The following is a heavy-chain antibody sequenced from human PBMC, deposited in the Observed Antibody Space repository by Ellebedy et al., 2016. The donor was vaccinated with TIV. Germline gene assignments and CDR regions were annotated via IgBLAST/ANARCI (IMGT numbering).Heavy chain of an antibody. D-gene: IGHD3-3*01. CDR3: AREPYDFWNREAKEYYYYMDV. CDR2: ISSSSSTI. CDR1: GFTFSSYS. Sequence: GESLKISXAASGFTFSSYSMNWVRQAPGKGLEWVSYISSSSSTIYYADSVKGRFTISRDNAKNSLYLQMNSLRAEDTAVYYCAREPYDFWNREAKEYYYYMDVWGKGTTVTVSS. J-gene: IGHJ6*03. V-gene: IGHV3-48*01.